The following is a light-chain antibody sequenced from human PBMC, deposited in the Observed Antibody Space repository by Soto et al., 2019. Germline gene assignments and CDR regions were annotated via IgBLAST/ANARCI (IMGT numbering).Light chain of an antibody. CDR3: QQYNSYPYT. Sequence: DIQMTQSPSTLSASVGDRVTITCRASQSISSWLAWYQQKPGKAPKLLIYKASSLESGVPSGFSGSGSGTEFTLTISSLQPDDFATYYCQQYNSYPYTFGQGTKREIK. V-gene: IGKV1-5*03. J-gene: IGKJ2*01. CDR2: KAS. CDR1: QSISSW.